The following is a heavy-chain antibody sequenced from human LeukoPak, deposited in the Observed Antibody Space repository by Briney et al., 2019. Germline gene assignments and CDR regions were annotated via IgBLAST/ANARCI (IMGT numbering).Heavy chain of an antibody. J-gene: IGHJ4*02. CDR1: GFTFSSFE. CDR3: AKGRYSSGWYLDY. D-gene: IGHD6-19*01. CDR2: ISYDGSNK. Sequence: PGGSLRLSCAASGFTFSSFEMKWVRQAPGKGLEWVAVISYDGSNKYYADSVKGRFTISRDNSKNTLYLQMNSLRAEDTAVYYCAKGRYSSGWYLDYWGQGTLVTVSS. V-gene: IGHV3-30*18.